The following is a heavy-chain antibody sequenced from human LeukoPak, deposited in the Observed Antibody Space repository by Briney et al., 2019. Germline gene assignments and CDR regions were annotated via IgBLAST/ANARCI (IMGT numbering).Heavy chain of an antibody. V-gene: IGHV1-69*01. J-gene: IGHJ3*02. CDR1: GGTFSSYA. CDR3: AREVRYPDAFDI. CDR2: IIPIFGTA. Sequence: SVKVSCKASGGTFSSYAISWVRQVPGQGLEWMGGIIPIFGTANYAQKFQGRVTITADESTSTAYMELSSLRSEDTAVYYCAREVRYPDAFDIWGQGTMVTVSS. D-gene: IGHD3-9*01.